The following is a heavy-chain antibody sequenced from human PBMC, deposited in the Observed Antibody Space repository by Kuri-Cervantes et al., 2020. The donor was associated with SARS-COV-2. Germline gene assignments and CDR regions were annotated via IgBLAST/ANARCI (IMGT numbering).Heavy chain of an antibody. D-gene: IGHD2-2*01. Sequence: ASVKVSCKASGYTFSDYGVSWVRQAPGQGLEWVGWIGDHNDNTIYAQKVQDRVTMTTDASTSTAYMELRSLRSYDTAVYYCARALFGQLTPSWTIDYWGQGTLVTVSS. J-gene: IGHJ4*02. CDR3: ARALFGQLTPSWTIDY. V-gene: IGHV1-18*01. CDR2: IGDHNDNT. CDR1: GYTFSDYG.